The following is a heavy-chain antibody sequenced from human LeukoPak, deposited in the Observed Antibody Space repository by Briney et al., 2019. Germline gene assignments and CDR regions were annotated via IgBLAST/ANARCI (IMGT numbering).Heavy chain of an antibody. CDR1: GFTFTDYA. J-gene: IGHJ4*02. V-gene: IGHV3-23*01. Sequence: GGSLRLSCAASGFTFTDYAMGWVRQAPGQGLEWASTISASGSTTYYADSVRGRFTISRDNSKNTLSLQMSSLRAEDTSVYYCAKARTPYHSGFDYWGQGTLVAVSS. D-gene: IGHD6-19*01. CDR2: ISASGSTT. CDR3: AKARTPYHSGFDY.